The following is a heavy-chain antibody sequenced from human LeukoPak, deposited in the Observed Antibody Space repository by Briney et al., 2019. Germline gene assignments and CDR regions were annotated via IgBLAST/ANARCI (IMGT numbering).Heavy chain of an antibody. V-gene: IGHV3-48*03. D-gene: IGHD4-23*01. Sequence: GGSLRLSCAASGFTFSSYEMHWVRQPPGEGLEWVSYISSSDSTIYYADSVKGRFTISRDNAKNSLYLQMNSLTAEDTAVYYCARDYGGSSPFDYWGQGTLVTVSS. J-gene: IGHJ4*02. CDR2: ISSSDSTI. CDR3: ARDYGGSSPFDY. CDR1: GFTFSSYE.